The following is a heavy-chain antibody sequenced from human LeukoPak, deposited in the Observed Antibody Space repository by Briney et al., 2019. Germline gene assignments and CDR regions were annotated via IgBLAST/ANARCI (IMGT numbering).Heavy chain of an antibody. V-gene: IGHV3-23*01. J-gene: IGHJ5*02. D-gene: IGHD5-24*01. Sequence: GGSLRLSCAASGFSFATYGISWVRQAPGKGLEWVSVAGESIHTTHYADSVKGRFIISRDNSKNTVHLQMNSLRAEDTAVYYCSKGGMATMYNWFDPWGQGTLVTVSS. CDR2: AGESIHTT. CDR1: GFSFATYG. CDR3: SKGGMATMYNWFDP.